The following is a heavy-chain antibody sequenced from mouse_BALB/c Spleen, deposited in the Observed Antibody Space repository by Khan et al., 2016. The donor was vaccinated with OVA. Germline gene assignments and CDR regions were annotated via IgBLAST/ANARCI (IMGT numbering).Heavy chain of an antibody. J-gene: IGHJ2*02. V-gene: IGHV1-87*01. D-gene: IGHD3-1*01. CDR2: IYPGDGDT. Sequence: QVQLQQSGAELARPGASVKLSSRTSGYTFTSYWMQWVKQRPGQGLEWIGAIYPGDGDTRYTQKFRGKATLTADASSSTAYIQLNNLASEDSAVYYCARSGGRDYFDYWGQGTSLTVSS. CDR3: ARSGGRDYFDY. CDR1: GYTFTSYW.